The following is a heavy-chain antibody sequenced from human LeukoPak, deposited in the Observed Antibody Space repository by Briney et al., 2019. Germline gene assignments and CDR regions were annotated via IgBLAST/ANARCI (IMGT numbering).Heavy chain of an antibody. D-gene: IGHD3-3*01. CDR1: GYTFTNYY. CDR2: INPSGGST. CDR3: ARAQGVVIRGVFDI. J-gene: IGHJ3*02. V-gene: IGHV1-46*01. Sequence: ASVKVSCKASGYTFTNYYIHWVRQAPGQGLEWMGIINPSGGSTSNAQKFQGRVTMTRDMSTSTVYMELSSLKSEDTAVYYCARAQGVVIRGVFDIWGQGTMVTVSS.